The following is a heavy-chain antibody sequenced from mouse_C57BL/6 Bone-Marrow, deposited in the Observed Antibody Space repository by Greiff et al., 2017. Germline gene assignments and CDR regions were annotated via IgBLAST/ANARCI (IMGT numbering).Heavy chain of an antibody. CDR2: IDPSDSYT. D-gene: IGHD2-3*01. J-gene: IGHJ3*01. CDR3: ARDGYYPLAY. Sequence: QVQLQQPGAELVKPGASVKLSCKASGYTFTSYWMQWVKQRPGQGLEWIGEIDPSDSYTNYNQKFKGKATLTVDTYSSTAYMQRSGLKSEDSAVYYCARDGYYPLAYWGQGTLVTVSA. CDR1: GYTFTSYW. V-gene: IGHV1-50*01.